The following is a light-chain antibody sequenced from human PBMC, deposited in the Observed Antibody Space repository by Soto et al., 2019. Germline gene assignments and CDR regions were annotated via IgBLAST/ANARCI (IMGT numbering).Light chain of an antibody. J-gene: IGLJ3*02. CDR2: EVS. CDR3: SSYTSSSTYWV. CDR1: SSDVGGYNY. Sequence: QSALTQPASVSGSPGQSITISCTGTSSDVGGYNYVSWYHQHPGKAPKLKIYEVSNRPSGVSNRFSVSKSGNTASLTISGLQAEDEADYYCSSYTSSSTYWVFGGGTKLTVL. V-gene: IGLV2-14*01.